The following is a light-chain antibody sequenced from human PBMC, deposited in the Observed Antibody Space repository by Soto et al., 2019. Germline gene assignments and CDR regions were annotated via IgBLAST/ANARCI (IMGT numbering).Light chain of an antibody. CDR1: SSDIGSYNR. CDR2: EVS. J-gene: IGLJ1*01. CDR3: SSYTRSSTYV. V-gene: IGLV2-18*02. Sequence: QSALTQPPSVSGSPGQSVTISCTGTSSDIGSYNRVSWYQQPPGTAPKLMVYEVSNRPSGVPDRFSGSKSGNTASLTISGLQAEDEADYYCSSYTRSSTYVFGTGIKLTVL.